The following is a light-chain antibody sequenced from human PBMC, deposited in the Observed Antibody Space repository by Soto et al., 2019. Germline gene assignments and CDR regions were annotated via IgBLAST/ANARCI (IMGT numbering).Light chain of an antibody. J-gene: IGLJ2*01. Sequence: QSVLTQPPSVSVAPGQRVTISCSGTSPNIGKEYVSWYQQLPGTDPKLLIYDNNKRPSGIPDRFSGSKSGTSATLGITGLQTGDEADYYCASWDSSLGAVVFGGGTKLTVL. V-gene: IGLV1-51*01. CDR3: ASWDSSLGAVV. CDR2: DNN. CDR1: SPNIGKEY.